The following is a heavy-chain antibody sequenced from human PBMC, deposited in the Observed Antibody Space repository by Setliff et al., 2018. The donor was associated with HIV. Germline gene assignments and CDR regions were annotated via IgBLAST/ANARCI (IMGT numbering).Heavy chain of an antibody. V-gene: IGHV4-39*07. CDR3: ARDHIVATIRDYYYGMDV. D-gene: IGHD5-12*01. CDR1: GGSISSSNYY. Sequence: SETLSLTCTVSGGSISSSNYYWGWIRQAPGKGLEWIGEINHSGSTNYKPSLKSRVTISVDTSKNQFSLKLSSVTPADTAVYYCARDHIVATIRDYYYGMDVWGQGTTVTVSS. J-gene: IGHJ6*02. CDR2: INHSGST.